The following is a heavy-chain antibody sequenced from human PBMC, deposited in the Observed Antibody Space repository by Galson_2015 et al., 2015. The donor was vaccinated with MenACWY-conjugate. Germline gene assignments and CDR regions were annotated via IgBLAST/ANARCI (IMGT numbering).Heavy chain of an antibody. CDR2: INTGSGET. CDR3: ARDRIFVVAENYFDN. V-gene: IGHV1-3*04. J-gene: IGHJ4*02. D-gene: IGHD2-15*01. Sequence: QRLEWMGWINTGSGETKYSQKFQGRISISKDTSTNTGYMELSSLRSEDTAVYYCARDRIFVVAENYFDNWGQGTPVTVSS.